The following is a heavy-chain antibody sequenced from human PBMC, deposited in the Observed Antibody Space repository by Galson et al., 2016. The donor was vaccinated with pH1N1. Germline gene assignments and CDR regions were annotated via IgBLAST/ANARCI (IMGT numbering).Heavy chain of an antibody. CDR2: IDWDDDN. CDR3: ARFLYGDYSGYFDY. J-gene: IGHJ4*02. CDR1: GFSLSTSGMC. Sequence: PALVKPTQTLTLTCSFSGFSLSTSGMCVSWIRQPPGKALEWLALIDWDDDNYYSTSLKTRLTISKDTSKNQVVLTMTNMDPVDTATYYCARFLYGDYSGYFDYWGQGTLVTVSS. D-gene: IGHD4-17*01. V-gene: IGHV2-70*01.